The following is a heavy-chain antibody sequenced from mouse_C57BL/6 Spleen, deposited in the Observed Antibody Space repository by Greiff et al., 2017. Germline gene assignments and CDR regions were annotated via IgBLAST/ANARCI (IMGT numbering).Heavy chain of an antibody. CDR3: ARHGAWFAY. J-gene: IGHJ3*01. D-gene: IGHD1-1*02. CDR1: GYSITSGYY. V-gene: IGHV3-6*01. CDR2: ISYDGSN. Sequence: EVKLQESGPGLVKPSQSLSLTCSVTGYSITSGYYWNWLRQFPGNKLEWMGYISYDGSNNYNPSLKNRISITRDTSKNQFFLKLNSVTTEDTATYYCARHGAWFAYWGQGTLVTVSA.